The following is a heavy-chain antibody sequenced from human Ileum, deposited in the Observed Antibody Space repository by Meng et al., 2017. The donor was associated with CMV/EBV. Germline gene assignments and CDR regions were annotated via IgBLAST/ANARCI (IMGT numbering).Heavy chain of an antibody. D-gene: IGHD1-14*01. Sequence: LEPGPDTGQPSQPLSRACVFSGGSVNSGNCCGGWVRQPAVKGLEWIGRIYTNGRAGYNPSLKSRVTISMDTSDNQFSLTLNSVTAADTAVYFCTSEPPGEWGRGTLVTVSS. V-gene: IGHV4-61*02. CDR3: TSEPPGE. CDR1: GGSVNSGNCC. J-gene: IGHJ4*02. CDR2: IYTNGRA.